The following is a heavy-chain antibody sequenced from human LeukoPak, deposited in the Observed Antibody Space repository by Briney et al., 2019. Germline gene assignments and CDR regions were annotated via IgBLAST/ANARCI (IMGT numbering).Heavy chain of an antibody. V-gene: IGHV1-18*01. CDR3: ARAWVDSSSWYFKDHDAFDI. CDR2: ISAYNGNT. CDR1: GYTFTSYG. D-gene: IGHD6-13*01. Sequence: ASVKVSCKASGYTFTSYGISWVRQAPGQGLEWMGWISAYNGNTNYAQKLQGRVTMTTDTSTSTAYMELRSLRSDDTAVYYCARAWVDSSSWYFKDHDAFDIWGQGTMVTVSS. J-gene: IGHJ3*02.